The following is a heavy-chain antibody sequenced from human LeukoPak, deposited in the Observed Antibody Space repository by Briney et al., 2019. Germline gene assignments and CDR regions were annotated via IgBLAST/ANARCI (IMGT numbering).Heavy chain of an antibody. D-gene: IGHD6-6*01. CDR1: GFSLSTTGVG. J-gene: IGHJ5*02. CDR3: ARESSSSSTNWFDP. V-gene: IGHV2-5*01. Sequence: SGPTLVKPTQTLTVTCTFSGFSLSTTGVGVGWIRQPPGKALEWLALIHWNDDKRYSPSLKSRLTITKDTSKNQVVLTMTNMDPVDTATYYCARESSSSSTNWFDPWGQGTLVTVSS. CDR2: IHWNDDK.